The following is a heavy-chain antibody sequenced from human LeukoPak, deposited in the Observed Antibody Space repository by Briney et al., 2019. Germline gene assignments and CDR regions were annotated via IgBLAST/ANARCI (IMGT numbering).Heavy chain of an antibody. CDR2: IYPGDSDT. V-gene: IGHV5-51*01. D-gene: IGHD6-19*01. CDR3: ARLSSGWHSNFDF. J-gene: IGHJ4*02. CDR1: GYSFTKYL. Sequence: GASLQIFCNGSGYSFTKYLIGCVRQMPGKGLEWMGMIYPGDSDTRYSPSFQGQVTISADKSISTAYLQWSSLKASDTALYYCARLSSGWHSNFDFWGQGTLVSVSS.